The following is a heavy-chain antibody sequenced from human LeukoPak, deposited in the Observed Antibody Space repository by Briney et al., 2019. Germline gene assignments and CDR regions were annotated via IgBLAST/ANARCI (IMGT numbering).Heavy chain of an antibody. CDR1: GFTFSSCG. J-gene: IGHJ3*02. CDR2: ISGSGGST. CDR3: AKVEDAFDI. Sequence: PGGSLRLSCAASGFTFSSCGMSWVRQAPGKGLEWVLAISGSGGSTYYADSVKGRFTISRDNSKNTLYLQMNSLRAEDTAVYYCAKVEDAFDIWGQGTMVTVSS. V-gene: IGHV3-23*01.